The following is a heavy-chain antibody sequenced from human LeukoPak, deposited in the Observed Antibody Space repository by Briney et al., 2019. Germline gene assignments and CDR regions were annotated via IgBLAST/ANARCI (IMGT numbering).Heavy chain of an antibody. CDR1: GDNVSNNRAT. V-gene: IGHV6-1*01. J-gene: IGHJ3*02. CDR2: TYSRSKWYS. CDR3: ARVLALGAFDI. Sequence: SQTLSLTCAISGDNVSNNRATWIWIRQSPSRGLELLGRTYSRSKWYSDYAVSVKSRITIHPDTSKNHFSLHLNSVTPEDTAVYYCARVLALGAFDIWGQGTMVTVSS.